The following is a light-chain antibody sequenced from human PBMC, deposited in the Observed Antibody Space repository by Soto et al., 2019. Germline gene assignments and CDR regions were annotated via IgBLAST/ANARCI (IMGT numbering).Light chain of an antibody. Sequence: EIVLTQSPGTLSLSPGERATLSCRASQSVSSSYLAWYQHKPGQAPRLLIYGASSRATGIPDRFSGSGSGTDLTLTVSRLEPEDVAVYYCQQYGSSPDTFGQGTKLEIK. CDR3: QQYGSSPDT. V-gene: IGKV3-20*01. J-gene: IGKJ2*01. CDR1: QSVSSSY. CDR2: GAS.